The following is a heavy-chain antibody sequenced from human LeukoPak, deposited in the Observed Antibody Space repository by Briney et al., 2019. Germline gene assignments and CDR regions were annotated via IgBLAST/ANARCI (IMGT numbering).Heavy chain of an antibody. V-gene: IGHV4-34*01. D-gene: IGHD4-23*01. CDR1: GGSFSGYY. CDR3: ARATTVVNGDY. J-gene: IGHJ4*02. Sequence: SETLSLTCAVYGGSFSGYYWSWIRQPPGKGLEWIGEINHSGSTNYNPSLKSRVTISVDTSKYQFSLKLSSVTAADTAVYYCARATTVVNGDYWGQGTLVTVSS. CDR2: INHSGST.